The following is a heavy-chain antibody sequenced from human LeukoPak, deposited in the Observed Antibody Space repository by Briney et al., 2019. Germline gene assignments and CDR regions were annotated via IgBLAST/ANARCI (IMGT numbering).Heavy chain of an antibody. V-gene: IGHV5-51*01. D-gene: IGHD6-13*01. CDR1: GYRFSTYW. CDR3: AGAAAGTAIDS. Sequence: GESLKISCKGSGYRFSTYWIAWVRQMPGKGLEWMGIIYPGDSDIRYSPSFQGQFTTSADKSISTAYLQWSSLKASDTAIYYCAGAAAGTAIDSWGQGTLVTVSS. CDR2: IYPGDSDI. J-gene: IGHJ4*02.